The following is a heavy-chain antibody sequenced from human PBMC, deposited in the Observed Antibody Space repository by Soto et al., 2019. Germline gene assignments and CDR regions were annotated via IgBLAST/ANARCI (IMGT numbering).Heavy chain of an antibody. V-gene: IGHV1-69*13. CDR3: ARDGTLYDSRAYYYLY. D-gene: IGHD3-22*01. Sequence: SVKVSCKASGGTFSSYTITWVRQAPGQGLEWMGGITPMFGTPNYAQKFRGRVTITADESTSTAYMELSSLRSEDTAMYFCARDGTLYDSRAYYYLYWGQGTLVTVSS. CDR1: GGTFSSYT. CDR2: ITPMFGTP. J-gene: IGHJ4*02.